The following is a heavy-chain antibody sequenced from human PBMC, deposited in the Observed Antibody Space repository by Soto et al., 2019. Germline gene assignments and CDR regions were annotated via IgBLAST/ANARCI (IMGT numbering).Heavy chain of an antibody. CDR2: IYPGDSKT. D-gene: IGHD3-9*01. CDR1: GYTFSNYW. Sequence: GDSLKISCKGSGYTFSNYWIGWVRQMPGKGLEWMGIIYPGDSKTKYRPSFQGQVTISADKSISTAYLQWSSLKASDTAIYYCARYMYYDILTGHMAWGQGTLVTVSS. CDR3: ARYMYYDILTGHMA. J-gene: IGHJ5*02. V-gene: IGHV5-51*01.